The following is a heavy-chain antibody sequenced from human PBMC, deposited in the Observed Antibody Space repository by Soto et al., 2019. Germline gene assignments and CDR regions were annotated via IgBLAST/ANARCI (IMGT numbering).Heavy chain of an antibody. CDR2: ISAYNGNT. Sequence: ASVKVSCKASGYTFTSYGISWVRQAPGQGLEWMGWISAYNGNTNYAQKFQGRVTMTRDTSISTAYMELSRLRSDDTAVYYCAKTYYYDSSRGPFDYWGQGTLVTVSS. CDR1: GYTFTSYG. V-gene: IGHV1-18*01. J-gene: IGHJ4*02. CDR3: AKTYYYDSSRGPFDY. D-gene: IGHD3-22*01.